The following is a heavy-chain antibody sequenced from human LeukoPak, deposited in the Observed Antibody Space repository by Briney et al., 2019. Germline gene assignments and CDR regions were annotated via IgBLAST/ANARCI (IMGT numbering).Heavy chain of an antibody. D-gene: IGHD2-21*01. V-gene: IGHV5-51*01. CDR1: GYSLTSYW. CDR3: ARRIDASMDV. Sequence: GESLKISCQGSGYSLTSYWIGWVRQLPGKGLEWMGIIYPGDSDTRYSPSFQGQVTISADKSISTAYLQWSSLKASDTAMYYCARRIDASMDVWGQGTTVTVSS. CDR2: IYPGDSDT. J-gene: IGHJ6*02.